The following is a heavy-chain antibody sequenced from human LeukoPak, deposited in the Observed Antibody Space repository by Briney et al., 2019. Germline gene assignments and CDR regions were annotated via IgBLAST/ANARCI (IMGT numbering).Heavy chain of an antibody. D-gene: IGHD3-9*01. CDR2: IYSGGST. CDR3: ARKAGDILTGYYSDY. J-gene: IGHJ4*02. CDR1: GFSFERYA. Sequence: GGSLRLSCTASGFSFERYAMSWVRQAPGKGLEWVSVIYSGGSTYYADSVKGRFTISRDNSKNTLYLQMNSLRAEDTAVYYCARKAGDILTGYYSDYWGQGTLVTVSS. V-gene: IGHV3-66*01.